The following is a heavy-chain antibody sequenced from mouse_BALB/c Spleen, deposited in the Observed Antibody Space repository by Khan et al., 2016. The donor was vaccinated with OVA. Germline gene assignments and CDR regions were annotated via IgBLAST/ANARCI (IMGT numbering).Heavy chain of an antibody. Sequence: VQLQESGPGLVAPSQSLSITCTISGFSLTNYGVHWVRQPPGKGLEWLVVIWNDGNTAYNSALKSRLTISKDNSKSQVFLKMNSLQTDDTAMYFSSRPPCLHYHIMDYWGQRTSVTVSS. V-gene: IGHV2-6-1*01. CDR3: SRPPCLHYHIMDY. CDR1: GFSLTNYG. D-gene: IGHD2-10*01. CDR2: IWNDGNT. J-gene: IGHJ4*01.